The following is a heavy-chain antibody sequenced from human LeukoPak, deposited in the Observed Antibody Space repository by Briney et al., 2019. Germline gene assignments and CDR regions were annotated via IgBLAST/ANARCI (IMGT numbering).Heavy chain of an antibody. CDR2: MNPNSGNT. CDR3: AREVKWLRYFDY. V-gene: IGHV1-8*01. D-gene: IGHD5-12*01. Sequence: ASVKVSCKASGYTFTSYDINWVRQATGQGLEWMGWMNPNSGNTGYAQKFQGRVTMTTDTSTSTAYMELRSLRSDDTAVYYCAREVKWLRYFDYWGQGTLVTVSS. J-gene: IGHJ4*02. CDR1: GYTFTSYD.